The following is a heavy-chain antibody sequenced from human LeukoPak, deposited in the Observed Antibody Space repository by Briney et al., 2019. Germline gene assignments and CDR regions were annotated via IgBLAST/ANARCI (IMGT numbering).Heavy chain of an antibody. CDR2: IYYSGST. D-gene: IGHD3-16*01. Sequence: SETLSLTCTVSGGSISSYYWSWIRQSPGKGLEWIGYIYYSGSTNYNPSLKSRVTISVDTSKNQFSLKLSSVTAADTAVYYCARVLGGRGGAFDIWGQGTMVTVSS. CDR3: ARVLGGRGGAFDI. CDR1: GGSISSYY. V-gene: IGHV4-59*08. J-gene: IGHJ3*02.